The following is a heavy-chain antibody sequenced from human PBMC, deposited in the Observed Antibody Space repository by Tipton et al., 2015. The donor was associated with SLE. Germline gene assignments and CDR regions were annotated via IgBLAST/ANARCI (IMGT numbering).Heavy chain of an antibody. CDR1: GASITSHY. Sequence: TLSLTCTVSGASITSHYWSWIRQPPGKGLEWIGYIYYSGSTNYHPSLGGRGTISVDTSKNQFSLKLNSVTAADTAVYYCARRDFWTGYFDYWGQGTLVSVSS. V-gene: IGHV4-59*11. J-gene: IGHJ4*02. CDR2: IYYSGST. CDR3: ARRDFWTGYFDY. D-gene: IGHD3/OR15-3a*01.